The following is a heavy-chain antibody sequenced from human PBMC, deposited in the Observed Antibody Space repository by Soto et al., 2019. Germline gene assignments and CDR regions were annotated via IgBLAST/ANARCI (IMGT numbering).Heavy chain of an antibody. CDR2: IKSKTDGGTT. V-gene: IGHV3-15*07. CDR3: TTEWIITMIVVAIDY. CDR1: GFTFSNAW. D-gene: IGHD3-22*01. Sequence: GGSLRLSCAASGFTFSNAWMNWVRQAPGKGLEWVGRIKSKTDGGTTDYAAPVKGRLTISRDDSKNTLYLQMNSLKTEDTAVYYCTTEWIITMIVVAIDYWGQGTLVTVSS. J-gene: IGHJ4*02.